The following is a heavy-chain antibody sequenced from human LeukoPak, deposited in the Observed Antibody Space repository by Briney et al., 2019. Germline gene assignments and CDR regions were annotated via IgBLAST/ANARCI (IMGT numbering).Heavy chain of an antibody. V-gene: IGHV3-23*01. CDR3: TKDYCGKFCSAV. Sequence: GGSLRLSCAASGFTFSAFGMNWVRQAPGKGLEWVSTITNSGGSTYYVDSVKGRFTISRDNSKNTLYLQMDSLRAEDTAKYYCTKDYCGKFCSAVWGQGTTVTVSS. J-gene: IGHJ6*02. CDR2: ITNSGGST. D-gene: IGHD3-9*01. CDR1: GFTFSAFG.